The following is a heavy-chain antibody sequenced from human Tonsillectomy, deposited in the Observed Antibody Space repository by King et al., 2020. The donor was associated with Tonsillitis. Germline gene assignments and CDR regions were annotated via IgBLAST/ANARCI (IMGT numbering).Heavy chain of an antibody. D-gene: IGHD3-16*02. Sequence: VQLVESGGGVVQPGGSLRLSCVASGFTFSSYDSHWVRQAPGKGLEWVAFIRYDGNYIYYADSVKGRFAISRDNSKNTLYLQRNSLRIEDTAVYYCAKRGGGDIWGNYRVGAFDYWGQGTLVTVSS. V-gene: IGHV3-30*02. CDR1: GFTFSSYD. J-gene: IGHJ4*02. CDR2: IRYDGNYI. CDR3: AKRGGGDIWGNYRVGAFDY.